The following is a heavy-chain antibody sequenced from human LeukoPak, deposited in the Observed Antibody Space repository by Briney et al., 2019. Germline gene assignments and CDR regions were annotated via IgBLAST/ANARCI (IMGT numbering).Heavy chain of an antibody. CDR3: ARHLVLGLVDY. Sequence: PSETLSLTCSVSGGSIIGSDFYWSWIRQPPGKGLEWIGYIYYSGSTNYNPSLKSRVTISVDTSKNQFSLKLSSVTAADTAVYYCARHLVLGLVDYWGQGTLVTVSS. D-gene: IGHD3-10*01. CDR2: IYYSGST. J-gene: IGHJ4*02. V-gene: IGHV4-61*05. CDR1: GGSIIGSDFY.